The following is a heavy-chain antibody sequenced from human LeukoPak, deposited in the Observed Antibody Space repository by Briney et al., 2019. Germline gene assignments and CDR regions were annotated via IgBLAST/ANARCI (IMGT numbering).Heavy chain of an antibody. CDR3: ARDYYGSGSYYNGDY. Sequence: ASVKVSCKASGYTFTGHYMHWVRQAPGQGLEWMGRINPNSGGTNYAQKFQGRVTMTRDTSISTAYMELSRLRSDDTAVYCCARDYYGSGSYYNGDYWGQGTLVTVSS. D-gene: IGHD3-10*01. J-gene: IGHJ4*02. CDR1: GYTFTGHY. CDR2: INPNSGGT. V-gene: IGHV1-2*06.